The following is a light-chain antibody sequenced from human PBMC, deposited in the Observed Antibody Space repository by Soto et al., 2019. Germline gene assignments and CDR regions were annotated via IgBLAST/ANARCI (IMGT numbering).Light chain of an antibody. CDR3: SSYTSSSPCV. V-gene: IGLV2-14*01. Sequence: QSALIQPASVSGSPGQSITISCTGTSSDVGGYKYVSWYQQHPGKAPKLMIYEVSNRPSGVSNRFSGSKSGNMASLTISGLQAEDEADYYCSSYTSSSPCVFGTGTKVTVL. J-gene: IGLJ1*01. CDR2: EVS. CDR1: SSDVGGYKY.